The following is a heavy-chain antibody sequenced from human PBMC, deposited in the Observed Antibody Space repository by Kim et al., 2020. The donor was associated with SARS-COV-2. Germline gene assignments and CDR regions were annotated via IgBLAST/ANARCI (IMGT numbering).Heavy chain of an antibody. CDR1: GGSISSYY. D-gene: IGHD6-13*01. CDR3: ARHSSQDSSRL. J-gene: IGHJ4*02. Sequence: SETLSPTCTVSGGSISSYYWSWIRQPPGKGLEWIGYIYYSGSTNYNPSLKSRVTISVDTSKNQFSLKLSSVTAADTAVYYCARHSSQDSSRLWGQGTLVTVSS. V-gene: IGHV4-59*08. CDR2: IYYSGST.